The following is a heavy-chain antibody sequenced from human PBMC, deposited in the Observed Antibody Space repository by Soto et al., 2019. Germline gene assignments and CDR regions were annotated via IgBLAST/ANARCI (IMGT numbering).Heavy chain of an antibody. CDR3: ASVPYGDPFDY. CDR1: GFILSSYE. D-gene: IGHD4-17*01. J-gene: IGHJ4*02. V-gene: IGHV3-48*03. CDR2: ISSSGSTT. Sequence: GSLRLSCAASGFILSSYEMNWVRQAPGKGLEWVSYISSSGSTTYYADSVKDRFTISRDNAKNSLYLQMNSLRAEDTAVYYCASVPYGDPFDYWGQGTLVTVSS.